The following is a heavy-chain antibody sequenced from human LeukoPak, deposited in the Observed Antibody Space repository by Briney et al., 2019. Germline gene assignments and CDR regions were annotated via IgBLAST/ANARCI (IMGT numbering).Heavy chain of an antibody. CDR3: AWPQAVAGAFDI. CDR2: INRNSGGT. CDR1: GYTFTGYY. J-gene: IGHJ3*02. V-gene: IGHV1-2*02. Sequence: EASVSVSCTASGYTFTGYYMHWVRQAPGQGLEGMGWINRNSGGTNYAQKFQGRVTLTRDTSISTAYMELSRLRSDDTAVYYCAWPQAVAGAFDIWGQGTMVTVSS. D-gene: IGHD6-19*01.